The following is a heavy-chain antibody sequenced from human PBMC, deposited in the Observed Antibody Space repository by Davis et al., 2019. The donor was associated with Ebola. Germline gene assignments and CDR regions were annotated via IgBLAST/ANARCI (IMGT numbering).Heavy chain of an antibody. CDR2: IYYSGST. CDR3: ARDQNWFDP. CDR1: GGSISSSSYY. J-gene: IGHJ5*02. V-gene: IGHV4-39*01. Sequence: PGGSLRLSCTVSGGSISSSSYYWGWIRQPPGKGLEWIGSIYYSGSTYYNPSLKSRVTISVDTSKNQFSLKLSSVTAADTAVYYCARDQNWFDPWGQGTLVTVSS.